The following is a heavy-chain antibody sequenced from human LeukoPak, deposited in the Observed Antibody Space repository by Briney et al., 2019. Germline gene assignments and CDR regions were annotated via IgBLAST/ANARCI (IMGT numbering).Heavy chain of an antibody. CDR2: ISDSGDIT. V-gene: IGHV3-23*01. J-gene: IGHJ6*03. Sequence: PGGSLRLSCAASGFTFSSYAMSWVRQAPGKGLEWVSGISDSGDITYYADSVKGRFTISRDNSKNTLYVQMNSLRVEDTAVYYCAKASHYYYMDVWGKGTTVTVSS. CDR1: GFTFSSYA. CDR3: AKASHYYYMDV.